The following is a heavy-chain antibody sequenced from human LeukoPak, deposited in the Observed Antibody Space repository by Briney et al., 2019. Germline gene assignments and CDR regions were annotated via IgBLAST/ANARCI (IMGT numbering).Heavy chain of an antibody. CDR3: AREPYDSSGYVNWFDP. CDR1: GYSISSGYY. D-gene: IGHD3-22*01. CDR2: IYHSGST. J-gene: IGHJ5*02. Sequence: SETLSLTCAVSGYSISSGYYWGWIRPPPGKGLEWIGSIYHSGSTYYNPSLKSRVTISVDTSKNQFSLKLSSVTAADTAVYYCAREPYDSSGYVNWFDPWGQGTLVTVSS. V-gene: IGHV4-38-2*02.